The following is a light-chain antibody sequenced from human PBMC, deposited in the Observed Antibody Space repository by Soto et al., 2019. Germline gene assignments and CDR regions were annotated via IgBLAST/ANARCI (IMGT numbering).Light chain of an antibody. CDR2: QVT. Sequence: QSVLTQPASVSGSPGQSITISCTGTSSDIGGYYYVSWYQHHPGKAPKLLIYQVTNRPSRVSNRFSGSKSGNTASLTISGLQGDDEADYYCTSYSSSDIRYVVGTGTKV. V-gene: IGLV2-14*01. CDR3: TSYSSSDIRYV. J-gene: IGLJ1*01. CDR1: SSDIGGYYY.